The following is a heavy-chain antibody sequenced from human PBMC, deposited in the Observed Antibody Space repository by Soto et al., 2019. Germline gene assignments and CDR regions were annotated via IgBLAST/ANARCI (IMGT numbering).Heavy chain of an antibody. Sequence: QVTLKESGPVLVKPTETLTLTCTVSGFSLSNARMGVSWIHQPPGKALEWLAHIFSNDEKSYSTFLKSRLTISKDTSKSQVVLTMTNMDPVDTATYYCARSLMITFGGVVTYAAFDIWGQGTMVTVSS. D-gene: IGHD3-16*01. CDR2: IFSNDEK. CDR3: ARSLMITFGGVVTYAAFDI. J-gene: IGHJ3*02. CDR1: GFSLSNARMG. V-gene: IGHV2-26*01.